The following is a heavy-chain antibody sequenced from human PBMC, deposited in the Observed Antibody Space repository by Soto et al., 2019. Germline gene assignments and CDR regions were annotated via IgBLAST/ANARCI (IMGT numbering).Heavy chain of an antibody. Sequence: EVQLVESGGGLVRPGGSLRLSCAASGFTFSSYNMNWVRQAPGKGLEWVSSISSSSIYIYYATSLKGRFTISRDNAKNSLYLQMNSLRAEDTAVYYCARGWLRDPWMYWGQEALVTVSS. CDR3: ARGWLRDPWMY. V-gene: IGHV3-21*01. J-gene: IGHJ4*02. CDR1: GFTFSSYN. D-gene: IGHD5-12*01. CDR2: ISSSSIYI.